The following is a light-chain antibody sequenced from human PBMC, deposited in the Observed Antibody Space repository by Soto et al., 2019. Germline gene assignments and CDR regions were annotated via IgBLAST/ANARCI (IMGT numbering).Light chain of an antibody. V-gene: IGKV3-11*01. CDR3: QQRDSWPLT. CDR2: SAS. CDR1: QTVSTY. Sequence: EIVLTHSPAILSLSPGERATLSCRTNQTVSTYLAWYQHKTGQAPRLLIYSASKRATGIPARFSGSGSGTDFTLTISSLEPEDFAFYYCQQRDSWPLTFGGGTKV. J-gene: IGKJ4*01.